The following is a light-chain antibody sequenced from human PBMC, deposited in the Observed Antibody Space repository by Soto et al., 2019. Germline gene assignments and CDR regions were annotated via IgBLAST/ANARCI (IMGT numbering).Light chain of an antibody. V-gene: IGKV1-9*01. CDR2: VAS. J-gene: IGKJ3*01. CDR3: QQLSSSPFT. CDR1: QGISTY. Sequence: IQLTQSPSSLSASVGDRVTITCRASQGISTYLAWYQQKPGTAPQLLIYVASTLQSGVPSRFSGSGSGTDFTLTINSLQPEDFATYYCQQLSSSPFTVGPGTKVDIK.